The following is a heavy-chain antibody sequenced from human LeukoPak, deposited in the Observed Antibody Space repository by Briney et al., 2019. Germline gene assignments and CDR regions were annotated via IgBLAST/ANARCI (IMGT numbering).Heavy chain of an antibody. CDR3: AKNGDSERWLQPKFVTH. V-gene: IGHV3-30*18. CDR2: ISYDGSNK. D-gene: IGHD5-24*01. CDR1: GFTFSSYG. Sequence: GGSLRLSCAASGFTFSSYGMHWVRQAPGKGLEWVAVISYDGSNKYYADSVKGRFTISRGNSKNTLYLQMNSLRAEDTAVYYCAKNGDSERWLQPKFVTHWGQGTLVTVSS. J-gene: IGHJ4*02.